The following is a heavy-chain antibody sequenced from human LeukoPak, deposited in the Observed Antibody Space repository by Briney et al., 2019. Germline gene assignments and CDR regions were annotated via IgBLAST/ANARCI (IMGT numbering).Heavy chain of an antibody. V-gene: IGHV3-23*01. Sequence: GGSLRLSCAASGFTFSSYAMSWVRQAPGKGLEWVSAISGSGGSTYYADSVKGRFTISRDNSKNTLYLQMNSLRAEDTAVYYCAKGEWRRWLQSAGYNFDYWGQGTLVTVSS. CDR3: AKGEWRRWLQSAGYNFDY. CDR1: GFTFSSYA. J-gene: IGHJ4*02. CDR2: ISGSGGST. D-gene: IGHD5-24*01.